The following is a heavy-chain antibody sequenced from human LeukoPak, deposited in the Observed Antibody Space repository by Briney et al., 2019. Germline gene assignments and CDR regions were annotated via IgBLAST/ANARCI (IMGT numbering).Heavy chain of an antibody. J-gene: IGHJ3*02. V-gene: IGHV3-7*01. CDR1: GFTLSSYW. Sequence: PGGSLRLSCAASGFTLSSYWMSWVRQAPGKGLEWVANIKQDGSEKYYVDSVKGRFTISRDNAKNSLYLQMNSLRAEDTAVYYCARDPYSGSYPGAFDIWGQGTMVTVSS. CDR3: ARDPYSGSYPGAFDI. D-gene: IGHD1-26*01. CDR2: IKQDGSEK.